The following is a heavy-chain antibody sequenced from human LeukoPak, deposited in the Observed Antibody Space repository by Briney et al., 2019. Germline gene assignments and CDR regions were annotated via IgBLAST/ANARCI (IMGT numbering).Heavy chain of an antibody. CDR1: GGTFSSYA. Sequence: SVKVSCKASGGTFSSYAISWVRQAPGQGLEWMGGIIPIFGTANYAQKFQGRVTITADESTSTAYMELSSLRSEDTAVYYCGRSPHCSSTSCYLDYWGQGTLVTVSS. V-gene: IGHV1-69*13. CDR3: GRSPHCSSTSCYLDY. CDR2: IIPIFGTA. D-gene: IGHD2-2*01. J-gene: IGHJ4*02.